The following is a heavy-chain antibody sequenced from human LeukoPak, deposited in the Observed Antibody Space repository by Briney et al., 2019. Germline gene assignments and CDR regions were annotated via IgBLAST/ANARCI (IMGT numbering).Heavy chain of an antibody. CDR2: IYTSGST. D-gene: IGHD6-13*01. CDR3: ARQPGYSSSWNFDY. CDR1: GGSISSGSYY. V-gene: IGHV4-61*02. Sequence: SQTLSLTCTVSGGSISSGSYYWRWIRQPAGKGLEWIGRIYTSGSTNYNPSLKSRVTMSVDTSRNQFSLKLSSVTAADTAVYYCARQPGYSSSWNFDYWGQGTLVTVSS. J-gene: IGHJ4*02.